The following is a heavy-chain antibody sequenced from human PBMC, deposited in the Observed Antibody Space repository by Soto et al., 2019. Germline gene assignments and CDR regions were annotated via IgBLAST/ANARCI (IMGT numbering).Heavy chain of an antibody. V-gene: IGHV4-59*01. Sequence: SETLSLTCTVSGGSISSYYWSWIRQPPGKGLEWIGYIYYSGSTNYNPSLKSRVTISVDTSKDQFSLKLSSVTAADTAVYYCARVRGAARSEYAFDIWGQGTMVTVSS. CDR3: ARVRGAARSEYAFDI. D-gene: IGHD6-6*01. J-gene: IGHJ3*02. CDR2: IYYSGST. CDR1: GGSISSYY.